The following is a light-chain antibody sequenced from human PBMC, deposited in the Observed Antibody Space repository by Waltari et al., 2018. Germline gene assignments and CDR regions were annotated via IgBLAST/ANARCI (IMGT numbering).Light chain of an antibody. CDR2: RGS. CDR3: QSADSSGTYVV. V-gene: IGLV3-25*03. J-gene: IGLJ2*01. Sequence: SYELTQPPSVSVSPGQTARITCSGDALPKQYAYWYQQKPGQAPVLVIYRGSEGPAGIPERFSGSSSGTTVTLTISGVQAEDEADYYCQSADSSGTYVVFGGGTKLTVL. CDR1: ALPKQY.